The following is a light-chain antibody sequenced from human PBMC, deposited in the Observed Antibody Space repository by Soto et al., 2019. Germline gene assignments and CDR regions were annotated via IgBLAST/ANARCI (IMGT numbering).Light chain of an antibody. CDR2: EGS. CDR1: SSDVGRYNL. J-gene: IGLJ2*01. V-gene: IGLV2-23*01. Sequence: QSVLTQPASVSGSPGQSITISCTGTSSDVGRYNLVSWYQHHPGKSPKLLIYEGSKRPSGVSNRFSGSKSGNTASLTISGLQAEDEADYYCCSYAGRGVVFGGGTKLTVL. CDR3: CSYAGRGVV.